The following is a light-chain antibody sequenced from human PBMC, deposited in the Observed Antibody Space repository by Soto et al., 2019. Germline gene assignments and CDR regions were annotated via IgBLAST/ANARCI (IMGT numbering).Light chain of an antibody. CDR3: SSYAGSSKV. CDR1: SSDGGGYNY. V-gene: IGLV2-8*01. J-gene: IGLJ1*01. Sequence: QSALTQPPSASGSPGQAVAISCTGTSSDGGGYNYVSWYQQHPGKAPKLMIYEGNKRPSGVPDRCSGSKSGNTACLTVYGPQAEDEADYYCSSYAGSSKVFGTGTKGTVL. CDR2: EGN.